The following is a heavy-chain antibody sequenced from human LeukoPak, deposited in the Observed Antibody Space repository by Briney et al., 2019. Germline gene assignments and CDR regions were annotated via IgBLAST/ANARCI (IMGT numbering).Heavy chain of an antibody. CDR2: ISSSSTI. J-gene: IGHJ4*02. Sequence: GGSLRLSCAASGFTFSSYSMNWVRQAPGKGLEWVSYISSSSTIYYEDSAKGRFTISRDNAKNSLYLQMNSLRAEDTAVYYCASLFYSSSWYYGPFDYWGQGTLVTVSS. D-gene: IGHD6-13*01. V-gene: IGHV3-48*01. CDR1: GFTFSSYS. CDR3: ASLFYSSSWYYGPFDY.